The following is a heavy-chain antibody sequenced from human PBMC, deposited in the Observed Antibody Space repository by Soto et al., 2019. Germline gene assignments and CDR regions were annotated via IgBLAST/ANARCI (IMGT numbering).Heavy chain of an antibody. CDR2: IYHSETT. Sequence: QVQLQESGPGLVKPSQTLSLTCTVSGGSINSDDSYWSWLRQPPGRGLEWIGYIYHSETTYYNPSLKSRVTISVATSKNTFSLKLISVTAADTAVYYCARDRQSEIVAMLASNGMDVWGQGTTVIVSS. D-gene: IGHD5-12*01. J-gene: IGHJ6*02. CDR3: ARDRQSEIVAMLASNGMDV. CDR1: GGSINSDDSY. V-gene: IGHV4-30-4*01.